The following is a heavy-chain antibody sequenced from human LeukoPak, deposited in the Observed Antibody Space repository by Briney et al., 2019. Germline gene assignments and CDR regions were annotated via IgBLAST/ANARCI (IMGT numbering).Heavy chain of an antibody. J-gene: IGHJ4*02. V-gene: IGHV4-61*02. D-gene: IGHD6-19*01. CDR2: IYTSGST. Sequence: SQTLSLTCTVSGGSISSGSYYWSWIRQPAGKGLEWIGRIYTSGSTNYNPSLKSRVTISVDTPKNQFSLKLSSVTAADTAVYYCARGISGEFDYWGQGTLVTVSS. CDR1: GGSISSGSYY. CDR3: ARGISGEFDY.